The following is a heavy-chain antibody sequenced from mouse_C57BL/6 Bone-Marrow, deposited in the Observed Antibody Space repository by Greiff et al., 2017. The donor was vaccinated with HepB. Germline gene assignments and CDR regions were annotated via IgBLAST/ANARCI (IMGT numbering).Heavy chain of an antibody. J-gene: IGHJ3*01. CDR1: GYTFTSYW. CDR2: IDPNSGST. Sequence: QVQLQQPGAELVKPGASVKLSCKASGYTFTSYWMQWVNQRPGQGLEWIGMIDPNSGSTNYNEKFKGKATMAVDTSSSTAYMQLSSLTSEDSAVYYCARSSYKGFAYWGQGTLVTVSA. D-gene: IGHD1-3*01. V-gene: IGHV1-64*01. CDR3: ARSSYKGFAY.